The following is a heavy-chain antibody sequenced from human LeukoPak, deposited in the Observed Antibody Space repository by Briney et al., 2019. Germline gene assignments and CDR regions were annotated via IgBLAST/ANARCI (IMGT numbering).Heavy chain of an antibody. D-gene: IGHD1-1*01. J-gene: IGHJ3*02. CDR1: GGSISSGSYY. Sequence: SETLSLTCTVSGGSISSGSYYWSWIRQPAGKGLEWIGRIYTSGSTNYNPSLKRRVTISVDTSKNQFSLKLSSVTAADTAVYYCARHWRFDAFDIWGQGTMVTVSS. CDR3: ARHWRFDAFDI. V-gene: IGHV4-61*02. CDR2: IYTSGST.